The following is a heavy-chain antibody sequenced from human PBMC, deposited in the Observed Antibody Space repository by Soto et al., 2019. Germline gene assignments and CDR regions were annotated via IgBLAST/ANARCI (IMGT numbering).Heavy chain of an antibody. Sequence: SQTLSLTCAISGDSVSSNSAAWNWIRQSPSRGLEWLGRTYYRSKWYNDYAVSVKSRITINPDTSKNQFSLQLNSVTPEDTAVYYCARGSPGYDSSGYYYIALDYWGQGTLVTVS. V-gene: IGHV6-1*01. CDR3: ARGSPGYDSSGYYYIALDY. CDR1: GDSVSSNSAA. J-gene: IGHJ4*02. CDR2: TYYRSKWYN. D-gene: IGHD3-22*01.